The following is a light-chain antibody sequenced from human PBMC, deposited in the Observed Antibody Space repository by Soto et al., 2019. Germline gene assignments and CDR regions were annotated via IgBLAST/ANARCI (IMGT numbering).Light chain of an antibody. J-gene: IGKJ5*01. V-gene: IGKV1-39*01. CDR2: AAT. CDR3: LQSHSTPLT. CDR1: QNIKNY. Sequence: DVQMTQSPSPLSASVGDRVTITCRASQNIKNYLSWYQQRPGKAPRVVIFAATLLHSGVPSTFSASGSGTEGTLTISSLHPDDFAPYYWLQSHSTPLTLGQGPRRDI.